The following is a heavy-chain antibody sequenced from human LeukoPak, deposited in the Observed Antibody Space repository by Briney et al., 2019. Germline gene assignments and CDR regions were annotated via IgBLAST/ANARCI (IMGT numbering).Heavy chain of an antibody. J-gene: IGHJ4*02. CDR2: ISAGGGDT. CDR3: TKGGSYAPLDY. CDR1: GFTFSSSA. D-gene: IGHD1-26*01. V-gene: IGHV3-23*01. Sequence: GGSLRLSCAASGFTFSSSAMTWVRQTPGKGLDWVSAISAGGGDTVYADSVKGRLTISRDNSKNTLYLQMNSLRAEDTAIYYCTKGGSYAPLDYWGQGTLVTVSS.